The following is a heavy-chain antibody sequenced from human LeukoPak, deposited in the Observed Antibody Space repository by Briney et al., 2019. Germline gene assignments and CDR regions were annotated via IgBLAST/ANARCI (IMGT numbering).Heavy chain of an antibody. CDR1: GYTFTGYY. Sequence: ASVKVSCKASGYTFTGYYMHWVRQAPGQGLEWMGWINPNSGGTNYAQKFQGRVTMTRDTSISTAYMELSRLRSDDTAVYYCARAHPEYQLLLAWFDPWGQGTLVTVSS. V-gene: IGHV1-2*02. CDR3: ARAHPEYQLLLAWFDP. D-gene: IGHD2-2*01. J-gene: IGHJ5*02. CDR2: INPNSGGT.